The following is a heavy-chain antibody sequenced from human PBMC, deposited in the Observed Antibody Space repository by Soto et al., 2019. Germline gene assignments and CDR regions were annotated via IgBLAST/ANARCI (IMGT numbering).Heavy chain of an antibody. CDR2: MTGGGENT. CDR1: GFTFSSYA. CDR3: AKGRIAVAAPYNWFDP. Sequence: EVKLLESGGGLVQPGGSLRLSCAASGFTFSSYAMSWVRQAPGKGLEWVSSMTGGGENTHYADSVKGRLTISRDNSKNTLSLQMNSLRVEDTAVYYCAKGRIAVAAPYNWFDPWGQGTLVTVAS. J-gene: IGHJ5*02. D-gene: IGHD6-19*01. V-gene: IGHV3-23*01.